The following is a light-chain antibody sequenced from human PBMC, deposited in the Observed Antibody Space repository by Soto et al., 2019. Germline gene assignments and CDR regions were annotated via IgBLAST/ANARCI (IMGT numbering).Light chain of an antibody. CDR2: EVS. J-gene: IGLJ1*01. V-gene: IGLV2-14*01. CDR3: SSFSSSSTLYV. Sequence: QSALTQPASVSGSPGQSITISCTGTSSDVGGHNYVSWYQHHADKAPKLMIYEVSNRPSGVSNRFSGSKSGNTASLTIYGLQAEDEADYYCSSFSSSSTLYVFGTGTKHRP. CDR1: SSDVGGHNY.